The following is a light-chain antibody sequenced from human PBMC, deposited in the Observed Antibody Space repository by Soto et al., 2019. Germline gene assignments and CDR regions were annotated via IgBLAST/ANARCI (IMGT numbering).Light chain of an antibody. CDR3: QKYNSAPWT. CDR2: AAS. Sequence: DIQMTQSPSSLSASVGDRVTITCRASQGISNYLAWYQQKPGKVPKLLIYAASTLQSGVPSRFSGSGSGTDFTRTISSLQPEDGATYYCQKYNSAPWTVGQWTQVEIK. V-gene: IGKV1-27*01. J-gene: IGKJ1*01. CDR1: QGISNY.